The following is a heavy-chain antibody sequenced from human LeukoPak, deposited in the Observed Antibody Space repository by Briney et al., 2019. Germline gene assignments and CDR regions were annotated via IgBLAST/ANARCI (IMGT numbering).Heavy chain of an antibody. CDR1: GGTFSSYA. CDR2: IIPILGIA. Sequence: SVKVSCKASGGTFSSYAISWVRQAPGQGLEWMGRIIPILGIANYAQKFQGRVTITADKSTSTAYMELSSLRSEDTAVYYCARSTLTGYSSSWRTNWFDPWGQGTLVTVSS. D-gene: IGHD6-13*01. J-gene: IGHJ5*02. V-gene: IGHV1-69*04. CDR3: ARSTLTGYSSSWRTNWFDP.